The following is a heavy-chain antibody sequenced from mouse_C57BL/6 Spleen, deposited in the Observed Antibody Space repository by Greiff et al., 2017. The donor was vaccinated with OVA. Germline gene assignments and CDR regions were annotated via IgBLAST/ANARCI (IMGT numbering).Heavy chain of an antibody. D-gene: IGHD4-1*01. CDR2: IDPSDSET. Sequence: QVQLKQPGAELVRPGSSVKLSCKASGYTFTSYWMHWVKQRPIQGLEWIGNIDPSDSETHYNQKFKDKATLTVDKSSSTAYMQLSSLTSEDSAVYYCARRWDGYFDYWGQGTTLTVSS. CDR3: ARRWDGYFDY. V-gene: IGHV1-52*01. CDR1: GYTFTSYW. J-gene: IGHJ2*01.